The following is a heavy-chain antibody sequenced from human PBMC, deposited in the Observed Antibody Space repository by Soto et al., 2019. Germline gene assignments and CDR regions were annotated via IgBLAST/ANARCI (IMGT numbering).Heavy chain of an antibody. CDR3: ATNYVTSSSWNWFDP. D-gene: IGHD6-13*01. CDR2: IIPIFGTA. Sequence: QVQLVQSGAEVKKPGSSVKVSCKASAGTFSSYAISWVRQAPGQGLEWMGGIIPIFGTANYAQKFQGRVTITADESTSTPYMELSSLRSEDTAVYYCATNYVTSSSWNWFDPWGQGPLVTVSS. CDR1: AGTFSSYA. J-gene: IGHJ5*02. V-gene: IGHV1-69*12.